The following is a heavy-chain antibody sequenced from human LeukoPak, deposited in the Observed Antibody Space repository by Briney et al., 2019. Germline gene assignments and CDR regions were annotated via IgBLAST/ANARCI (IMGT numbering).Heavy chain of an antibody. J-gene: IGHJ4*02. Sequence: ASVKVSCKASGHTFTRYYIHWVRQAPGQGLEWMGIINPSGGNTNYAQKFQGRVTMTRDTSTSTVYMELSSLRSEDAAVYYCARRIYTSGLKYFDYWGQGTLVTVSS. V-gene: IGHV1-46*01. CDR2: INPSGGNT. D-gene: IGHD3-22*01. CDR1: GHTFTRYY. CDR3: ARRIYTSGLKYFDY.